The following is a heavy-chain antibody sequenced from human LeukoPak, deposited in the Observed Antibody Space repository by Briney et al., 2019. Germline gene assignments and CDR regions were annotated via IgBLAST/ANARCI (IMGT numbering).Heavy chain of an antibody. CDR1: GRSFSGYY. CDR2: INHSGST. Sequence: PSETLSLTCAVYGRSFSGYYWSWIRQPPGKGLEWIGEINHSGSTNYNPSLKSRVTISVDTSKNQFSLKLSSVTAADTAVYYCARRQWLVPKGFDYWGQGTLVTVSS. J-gene: IGHJ4*02. V-gene: IGHV4-34*01. CDR3: ARRQWLVPKGFDY. D-gene: IGHD6-19*01.